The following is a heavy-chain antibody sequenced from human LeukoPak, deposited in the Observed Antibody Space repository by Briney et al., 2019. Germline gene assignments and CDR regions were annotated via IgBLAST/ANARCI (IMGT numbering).Heavy chain of an antibody. Sequence: GASVKVSCKASGYTFTGYYMHWVRQAPGQGLEWMGWINPNSGGTNYAQKFQGRVTMTRDTSISTAYMELSRLRSDDTAVYYCARGVPTLKNYDYVWGSYRFDPWGQGTLVTVSS. J-gene: IGHJ5*02. V-gene: IGHV1-2*02. CDR1: GYTFTGYY. CDR2: INPNSGGT. CDR3: ARGVPTLKNYDYVWGSYRFDP. D-gene: IGHD3-16*02.